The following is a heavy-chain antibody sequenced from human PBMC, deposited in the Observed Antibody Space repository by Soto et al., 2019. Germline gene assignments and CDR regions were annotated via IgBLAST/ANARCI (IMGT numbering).Heavy chain of an antibody. Sequence: GSGPTLVNPTETLTLTCTVSGFSLSNARMGVSWIRQPPGKALEWLAHIFSNDEKSYSTSLKSRLTISKDTSKSQVVLTMTNMDPVDTATYYCARIHGYSYDNWFDPWGQGTLVTVSS. CDR2: IFSNDEK. D-gene: IGHD5-18*01. V-gene: IGHV2-26*01. J-gene: IGHJ5*02. CDR3: ARIHGYSYDNWFDP. CDR1: GFSLSNARMG.